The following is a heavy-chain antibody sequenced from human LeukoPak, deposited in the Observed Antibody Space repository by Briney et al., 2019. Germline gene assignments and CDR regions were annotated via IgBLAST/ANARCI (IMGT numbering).Heavy chain of an antibody. V-gene: IGHV4-59*12. D-gene: IGHD5-18*01. Sequence: SETLSLTCTVSGGSISSYYWSWIRQPPGKGLEWIGYIYYSGSTNYNPSLKSRVTISVDKSKNPFSLRLSSVTAAATAVYYCARGPGGYSFWFDPWGQGTLVTVSS. CDR1: GGSISSYY. CDR2: IYYSGST. J-gene: IGHJ5*02. CDR3: ARGPGGYSFWFDP.